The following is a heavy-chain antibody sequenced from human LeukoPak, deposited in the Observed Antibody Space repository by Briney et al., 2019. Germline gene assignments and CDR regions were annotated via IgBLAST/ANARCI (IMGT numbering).Heavy chain of an antibody. D-gene: IGHD6-13*01. CDR2: ISYEGTNK. CDR3: ARDPQSSFDY. CDR1: GFTFANYA. J-gene: IGHJ4*02. V-gene: IGHV3-33*08. Sequence: PGGSLRLSCAASGFTFANYAMSWVRQAPGKGLEWVAVISYEGTNKYYADSVKGRFTISRDTSKNTLYLQMNSLRAEDTAVYYCARDPQSSFDYWGQGTVVTVSS.